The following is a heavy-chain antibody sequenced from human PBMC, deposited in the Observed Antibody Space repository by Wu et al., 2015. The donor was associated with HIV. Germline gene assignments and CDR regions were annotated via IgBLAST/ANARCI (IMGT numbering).Heavy chain of an antibody. Sequence: QVQLVQSGAEVKKPGSSVKVSCRASGGTFSSYAISWVRQAPGQGLEWMGGIIPIFGTANYAQKFQGRVTITTDESTSTAYMELSSLRSEDTAVYYCARASRIYYYDSSGYYSRAFDIWGQGTMVTVSS. V-gene: IGHV1-69*05. J-gene: IGHJ3*02. CDR3: ARASRIYYYDSSGYYSRAFDI. CDR2: IIPIFGTA. D-gene: IGHD3-22*01. CDR1: GGTFSSYA.